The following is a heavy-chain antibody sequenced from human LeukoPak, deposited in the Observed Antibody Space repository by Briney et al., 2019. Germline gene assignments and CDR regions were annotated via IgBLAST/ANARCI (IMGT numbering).Heavy chain of an antibody. CDR3: AKASYYDSSGSFYFDY. Sequence: GGSLRLSCAASGFTFSSYAMSWVRQAPGKGLEWVSGISGSGDNTYYADSVKGRFTISRDNSKNTLYVQVNSLGTEDTAAYYCAKASYYDSSGSFYFDYWGRGTLVTVSS. V-gene: IGHV3-23*01. J-gene: IGHJ4*02. CDR1: GFTFSSYA. D-gene: IGHD3-22*01. CDR2: ISGSGDNT.